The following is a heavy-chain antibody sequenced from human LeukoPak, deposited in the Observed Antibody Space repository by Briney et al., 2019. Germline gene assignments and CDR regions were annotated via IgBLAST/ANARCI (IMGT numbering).Heavy chain of an antibody. J-gene: IGHJ4*02. CDR1: GFTFSSYA. Sequence: PGGSLRLSCAASGFTFSSYAMSWVRQAPGKGLEWVSAISGSGGSTYYADSVKGRFTISRDNSKSTLYLQMNSLRAEDTAVYYCAKDQRSYYYDSSGYYSDYWGQGTLVTVSS. V-gene: IGHV3-23*01. CDR2: ISGSGGST. D-gene: IGHD3-22*01. CDR3: AKDQRSYYYDSSGYYSDY.